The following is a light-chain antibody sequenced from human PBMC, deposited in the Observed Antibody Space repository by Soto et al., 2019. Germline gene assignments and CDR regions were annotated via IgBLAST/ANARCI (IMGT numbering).Light chain of an antibody. J-gene: IGLJ1*01. Sequence: SVSGVAGEGVRIFCTGTSSDVGGYNYVSWYQQHPGKAPKLMIYDVSKRPSGVPDRFSGSKSGNTASLTISGLQAEDEADYYCCSYAGSYRVFGTGTKVTVL. CDR2: DVS. CDR1: SSDVGGYNY. V-gene: IGLV2-11*01. CDR3: CSYAGSYRV.